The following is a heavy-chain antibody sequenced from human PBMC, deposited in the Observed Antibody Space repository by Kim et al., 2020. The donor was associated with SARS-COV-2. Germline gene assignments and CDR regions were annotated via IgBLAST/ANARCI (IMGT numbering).Heavy chain of an antibody. CDR1: GYTFTGYY. CDR2: INPNSGGT. J-gene: IGHJ2*01. CDR3: ARDPLKRGYSDWYFDL. D-gene: IGHD5-18*01. Sequence: ASVKVSCKASGYTFTGYYMHWVRQAPGQGLEWMGRINPNSGGTNYAQKFQGRVTMTRDTSISTAYMELSRLRSDDTAVYYCARDPLKRGYSDWYFDLWGRGTLVTVSS. V-gene: IGHV1-2*06.